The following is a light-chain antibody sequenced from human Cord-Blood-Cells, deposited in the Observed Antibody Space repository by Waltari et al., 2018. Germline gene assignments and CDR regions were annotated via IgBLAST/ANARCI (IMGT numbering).Light chain of an antibody. Sequence: QSVLTQPPSASGTPGQRVTISCSGSSSNIGSNTVNWYQQLPGTAPKLLIYRNNQRPSGVPDRFSGSKSGTSASLAISGLQDEDEADYYCAAWDDSLNGPVFGGGTKLTVL. CDR3: AAWDDSLNGPV. CDR1: SSNIGSNT. CDR2: RNN. J-gene: IGLJ2*01. V-gene: IGLV1-44*01.